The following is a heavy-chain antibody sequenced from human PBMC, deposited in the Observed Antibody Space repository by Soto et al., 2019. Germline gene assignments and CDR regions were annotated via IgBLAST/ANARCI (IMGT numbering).Heavy chain of an antibody. J-gene: IGHJ4*02. CDR2: ISAYNGNT. D-gene: IGHD6-13*01. Sequence: QVQLVQSGAEVKKPGASVKVSCKASGYTFTSYGISWVRQAPGQGLEWMGWISAYNGNTNYAQKLQGRVTMTTDTPTREAYRELRSRRSDDTAVYSCAGRIAEAVDFDNGAQGTLVTV. CDR3: AGRIAEAVDFDN. CDR1: GYTFTSYG. V-gene: IGHV1-18*01.